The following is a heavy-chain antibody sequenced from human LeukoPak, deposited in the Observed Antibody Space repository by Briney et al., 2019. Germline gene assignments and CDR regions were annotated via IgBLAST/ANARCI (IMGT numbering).Heavy chain of an antibody. D-gene: IGHD3-22*01. V-gene: IGHV4-39*01. J-gene: IGHJ4*02. Sequence: SETLSLTCTVSGGSISSSSYYWGWIRQPPGKGLEWIGSIYYSGSTYYNPSLKSRVTTSVDTSKNQFSLKSNAVTAADTAVYYCARHNDSSGYYPSYFDYWGQGTLVTVSS. CDR3: ARHNDSSGYYPSYFDY. CDR1: GGSISSSSYY. CDR2: IYYSGST.